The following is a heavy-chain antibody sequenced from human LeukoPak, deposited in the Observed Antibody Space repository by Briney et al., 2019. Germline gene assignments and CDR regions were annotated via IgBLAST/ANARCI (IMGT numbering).Heavy chain of an antibody. J-gene: IGHJ5*02. CDR3: TRLCGGDCYGKWDWFVP. D-gene: IGHD2-21*01. V-gene: IGHV3-73*01. CDR2: IRSKANSYAT. CDR1: GFTFSGSA. Sequence: GGSLKLSCAASGFTFSGSAMHWVRQASGKGLEWVGRIRSKANSYATAYAASVKGRFTISRDDSKNTAYLQMNSLKTEDTAVYYCTRLCGGDCYGKWDWFVPWGQGTLVTVSS.